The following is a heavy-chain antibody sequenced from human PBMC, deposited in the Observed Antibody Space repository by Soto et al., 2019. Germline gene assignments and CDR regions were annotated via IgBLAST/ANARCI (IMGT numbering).Heavy chain of an antibody. J-gene: IGHJ6*02. CDR2: IDWDDDK. CDR1: GFSLSTSGMC. Sequence: SGPTLVNPTQTLTLTCTFSGFSLSTSGMCVSWIRQPPGKALEWLARIDWDDDKYYSTSLKTRLTISKDTSKNQVVLTMTNMDPVDTATYYCARIRPDGYKPYYYYGMDVWGQGTTVTVS. CDR3: ARIRPDGYKPYYYYGMDV. D-gene: IGHD5-12*01. V-gene: IGHV2-70*11.